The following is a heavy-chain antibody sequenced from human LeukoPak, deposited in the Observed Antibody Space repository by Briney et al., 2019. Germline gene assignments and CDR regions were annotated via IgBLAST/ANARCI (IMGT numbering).Heavy chain of an antibody. Sequence: GASVKVSCKTSGFTFTGYYIHWVRQAPGQRLEWLGWINPTSGGTDYAQKFQGRLTMTRDTSISTAYMELSSLTFDDTAVYYCAWYPGPYYYYGMDVWGQGTTVTVSS. J-gene: IGHJ6*02. CDR3: AWYPGPYYYYGMDV. CDR1: GFTFTGYY. D-gene: IGHD1-14*01. CDR2: INPTSGGT. V-gene: IGHV1-2*02.